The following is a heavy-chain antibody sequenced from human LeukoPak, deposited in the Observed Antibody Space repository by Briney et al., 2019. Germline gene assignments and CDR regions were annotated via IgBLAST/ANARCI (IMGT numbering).Heavy chain of an antibody. CDR3: ARLDRY. J-gene: IGHJ4*02. Sequence: GGSLRLSCAASGFTFSNYWMHWVRQAPGKGLEWVAVIWYDGSNKYYADSVKGRFTISRDNSKNTLYLQMNSLRAEDTAVYYCARLDRYWGQGTLVTVSS. V-gene: IGHV3-33*08. CDR2: IWYDGSNK. CDR1: GFTFSNYW.